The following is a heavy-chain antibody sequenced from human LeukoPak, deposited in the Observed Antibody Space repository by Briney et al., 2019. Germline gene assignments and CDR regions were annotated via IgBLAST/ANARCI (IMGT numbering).Heavy chain of an antibody. V-gene: IGHV4-30-4*08. CDR1: GGSIGSGDYY. CDR3: ARVCFVVPSPLFDP. CDR2: IYYSGST. J-gene: IGHJ5*02. Sequence: PSPTLSLTCTVSGGSIGSGDYYWSWIRQPPGKGLEWIGYIYYSGSTYYNPSLKSRVTISVDTSKNQFSLKLSSVTAADTAVYYCARVCFVVPSPLFDPWGQGTLVTVSS. D-gene: IGHD2-2*01.